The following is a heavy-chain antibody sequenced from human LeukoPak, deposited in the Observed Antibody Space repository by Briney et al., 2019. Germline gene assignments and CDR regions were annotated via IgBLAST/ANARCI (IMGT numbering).Heavy chain of an antibody. Sequence: PGESLTLSCAASGFTDSTSYMNWLRQAPGKGLEWVSVIYSDGRTYYSDFGKGRFTISRDNSKNTVYLQMISLRAEDTDVYSCARAYSSGDTCSTVYFDYWGQGTLVTVSS. CDR3: ARAYSSGDTCSTVYFDY. CDR2: IYSDGRT. J-gene: IGHJ4*02. CDR1: GFTDSTSY. V-gene: IGHV3-53*01. D-gene: IGHD2-15*01.